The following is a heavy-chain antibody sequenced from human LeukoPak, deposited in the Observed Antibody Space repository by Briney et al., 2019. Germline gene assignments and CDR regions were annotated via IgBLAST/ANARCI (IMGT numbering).Heavy chain of an antibody. V-gene: IGHV4-38-2*02. D-gene: IGHD2/OR15-2a*01. CDR2: IYHSGST. J-gene: IGHJ4*02. Sequence: SETLSLTCTVSGYSISSGYYWGWIRQPPGKGLEWIGSIYHSGSTYYNPSLKSRVTISVDTSKNQFSLKLSSVTAADTAVYYCARRAVTTPLLIDYWGQGTLVTVSS. CDR3: ARRAVTTPLLIDY. CDR1: GYSISSGYY.